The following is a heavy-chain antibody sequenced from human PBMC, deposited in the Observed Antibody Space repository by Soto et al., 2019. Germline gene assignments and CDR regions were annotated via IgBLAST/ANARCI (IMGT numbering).Heavy chain of an antibody. V-gene: IGHV4-34*01. CDR2: INHSGST. D-gene: IGHD6-13*01. J-gene: IGHJ4*02. CDR3: ARGRERSLAAGTLRIRTGIDY. Sequence: QVQLQQWGAGLLKPSETLSLTCAVYGGSFSGYYWSWIRQPPGKGLEWIGEINHSGSTNYNPSLKSRVTISVDTSKNQFSLKLSSVTAADTAVYYCARGRERSLAAGTLRIRTGIDYWGQGTLVTVSS. CDR1: GGSFSGYY.